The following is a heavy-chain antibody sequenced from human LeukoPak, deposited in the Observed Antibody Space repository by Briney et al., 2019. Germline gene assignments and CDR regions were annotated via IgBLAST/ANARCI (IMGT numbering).Heavy chain of an antibody. CDR3: ARTSFYSSSLDY. V-gene: IGHV4-59*11. J-gene: IGHJ4*02. D-gene: IGHD6-13*01. CDR1: GGSISSQY. CDR2: IYYSGST. Sequence: SETLSLTCTVSGGSISSQYWSWIRQPPGKGLEWIGYIYYSGSTNYNPSLKSRVNISVDTPQNQFSLKLSPVTAAGTAVYYCARTSFYSSSLDYWGQGTLVTVSS.